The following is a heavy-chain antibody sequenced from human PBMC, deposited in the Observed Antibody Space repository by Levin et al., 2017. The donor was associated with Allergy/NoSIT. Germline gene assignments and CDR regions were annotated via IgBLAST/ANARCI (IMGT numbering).Heavy chain of an antibody. Sequence: GGSLRLSCTASGFTFGDYAMNWFRQAPGKGLEWVGFIRSRPYGGTTDYAASVRGRFTISRDDSKSISYLHMTGLKTEDTAVYYCTRVVDTAMFAVYWGQGTLVTVSS. CDR2: IRSRPYGGTT. J-gene: IGHJ4*02. D-gene: IGHD5-18*01. CDR3: TRVVDTAMFAVY. V-gene: IGHV3-49*03. CDR1: GFTFGDYA.